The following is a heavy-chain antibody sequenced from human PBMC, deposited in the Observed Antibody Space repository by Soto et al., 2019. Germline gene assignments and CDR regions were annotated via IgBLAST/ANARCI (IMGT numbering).Heavy chain of an antibody. CDR1: GYTFTGYY. D-gene: IGHD3-3*01. Sequence: QVQLVQSGAEVKKPGASVKVSCKASGYTFTGYYMHWVRQAPGQGVEWMGWINPNSGGTNYAQKFQGWVTMTRDTSISTAYMELSRLRSDDTAVYYCARGPTGYDFWSGYFSGYYYGMDVWGQGTTVTVSS. J-gene: IGHJ6*02. V-gene: IGHV1-2*04. CDR2: INPNSGGT. CDR3: ARGPTGYDFWSGYFSGYYYGMDV.